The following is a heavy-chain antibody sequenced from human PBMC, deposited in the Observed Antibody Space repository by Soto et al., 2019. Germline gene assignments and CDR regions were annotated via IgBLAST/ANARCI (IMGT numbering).Heavy chain of an antibody. CDR1: GGTFSSYA. D-gene: IGHD4-4*01. J-gene: IGHJ1*01. V-gene: IGHV1-69*01. CDR3: ASAGEMATITTEYFQH. CDR2: FIPIFGTA. Sequence: QVQLVQSGAEVKKPGSSVKVSCKASGGTFSSYAISWVRQAPGQGLEWMGGFIPIFGTANYAQKFQGRVTITADESTSTAYMELSSLRSEDTAVYYCASAGEMATITTEYFQHWGQGTLVTVSS.